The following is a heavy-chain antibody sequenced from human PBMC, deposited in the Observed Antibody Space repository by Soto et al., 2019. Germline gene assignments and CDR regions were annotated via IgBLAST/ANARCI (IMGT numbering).Heavy chain of an antibody. CDR3: ARERTYYYDSSGKPNDY. D-gene: IGHD3-22*01. J-gene: IGHJ4*02. CDR1: GGSISSGDYY. CDR2: IYYSGST. Sequence: QVQLQESGPGLVKPSQTLSLTCTVSGGSISSGDYYWSWIRQPPGKGLEWIGYIYYSGSTYYNPSLKSRVTISVDTSKNQFALKLSSVTAADTAVYYCARERTYYYDSSGKPNDYWGQGTLVTVSS. V-gene: IGHV4-30-4*01.